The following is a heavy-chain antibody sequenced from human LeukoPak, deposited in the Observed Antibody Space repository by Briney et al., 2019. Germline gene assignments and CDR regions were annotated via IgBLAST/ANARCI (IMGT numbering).Heavy chain of an antibody. J-gene: IGHJ4*02. CDR3: ARGPTFDY. CDR1: GGSISSYY. Sequence: SETLSLTCTVSGGSISSYYWSWIRQPPGKGLEWIGYIYYSGSTNYNPSLKSRVTISVDTSKNQFSLKLSSVTAADTAVYYCARGPTFDYWGQGTLVTVSS. CDR2: IYYSGST. V-gene: IGHV4-59*01.